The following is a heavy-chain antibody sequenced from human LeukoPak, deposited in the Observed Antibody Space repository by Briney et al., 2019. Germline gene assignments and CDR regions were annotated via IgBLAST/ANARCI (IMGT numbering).Heavy chain of an antibody. CDR2: INSDGSST. CDR1: GFTFSSYW. D-gene: IGHD6-13*01. CDR3: ARTGWQQLVRGALDY. J-gene: IGHJ4*02. Sequence: GGSLRLSCAASGFTFSSYWMHWVRQAPGKGLVWVSRINSDGSSTSYADSVKGRFTISRDNSKNTLYLQMNSLRAEDTAVYYCARTGWQQLVRGALDYWGQGTLVTVSS. V-gene: IGHV3-74*01.